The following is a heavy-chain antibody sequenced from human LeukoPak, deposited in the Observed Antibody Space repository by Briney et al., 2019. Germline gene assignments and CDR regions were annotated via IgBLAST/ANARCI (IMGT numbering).Heavy chain of an antibody. CDR2: ISTYNGNT. CDR1: GYTFTNYG. CDR3: ARDRGYCSGTSCRNWFDP. J-gene: IGHJ5*02. D-gene: IGHD2-2*01. V-gene: IGHV1-18*01. Sequence: SVKIPCKAPGYTFTNYGISWVRQAPGQGLEWMGWISTYNGNTNYARNLQGRVTVTTDTPTTTAYMELRSLRSDDTAVYYCARDRGYCSGTSCRNWFDPWGQGTLVTVSS.